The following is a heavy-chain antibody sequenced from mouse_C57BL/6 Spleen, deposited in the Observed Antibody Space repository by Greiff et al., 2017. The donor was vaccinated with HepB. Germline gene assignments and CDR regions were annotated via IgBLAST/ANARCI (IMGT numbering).Heavy chain of an antibody. Sequence: QVQLQQSGPELVKPGASVKISCKASGYAFSSSWMNWVKQRPGKGLEWIGRIYPGDGDTNYNGKFKGKATLTADKSSSTAYMQLSSLTSEDSAVYFCARGTTVVDWFAYWGQGTLVTVSA. J-gene: IGHJ3*01. CDR2: IYPGDGDT. CDR3: ARGTTVVDWFAY. D-gene: IGHD1-1*01. CDR1: GYAFSSSW. V-gene: IGHV1-82*01.